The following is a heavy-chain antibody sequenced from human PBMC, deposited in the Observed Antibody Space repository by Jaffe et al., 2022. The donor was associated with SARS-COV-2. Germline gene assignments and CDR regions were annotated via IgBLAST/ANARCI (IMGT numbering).Heavy chain of an antibody. D-gene: IGHD6-19*01. Sequence: QVQLVESGGGVVQPGRSLRLSCAASGFTFSSYGMHWVRQAPGKGLEWVAVISYDGSNKYYADSVKGRFTISRDNSKNTLYLQMNSLRAEDTAVYYCAKDNGEMYSSGWYYFDYWGQGTLVTVSS. CDR1: GFTFSSYG. CDR3: AKDNGEMYSSGWYYFDY. V-gene: IGHV3-30*18. CDR2: ISYDGSNK. J-gene: IGHJ4*02.